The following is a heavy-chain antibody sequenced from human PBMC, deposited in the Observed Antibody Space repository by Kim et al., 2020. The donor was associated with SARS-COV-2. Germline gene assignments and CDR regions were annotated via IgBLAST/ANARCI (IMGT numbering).Heavy chain of an antibody. J-gene: IGHJ6*02. Sequence: GGSLRLSCAASGFTFSSYGMHWVRQAPGKGLEWVAVISYDGSNKYYADSVKGRFTISRDNSKNTLYLQMNSLRAEDTAVYYCAKDFRFLYYGSGSYYKGYYYYGMDVWGQGTTVTVS. CDR1: GFTFSSYG. D-gene: IGHD3-10*01. CDR3: AKDFRFLYYGSGSYYKGYYYYGMDV. CDR2: ISYDGSNK. V-gene: IGHV3-30*18.